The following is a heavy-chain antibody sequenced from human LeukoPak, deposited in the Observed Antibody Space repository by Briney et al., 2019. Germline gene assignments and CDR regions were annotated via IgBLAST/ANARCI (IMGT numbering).Heavy chain of an antibody. CDR3: TRLDPNYYDSSGEIDY. J-gene: IGHJ4*02. D-gene: IGHD3-22*01. Sequence: GGSLRLSCAASGFTFSGSAMHWVRQASGKGLEWVGRIRSKANSYATAYAASVKGRFTISRDDSKNTAYLQMNSLKTEDTAVYFCTRLDPNYYDSSGEIDYWGQGTLVTVSS. CDR1: GFTFSGSA. V-gene: IGHV3-73*01. CDR2: IRSKANSYAT.